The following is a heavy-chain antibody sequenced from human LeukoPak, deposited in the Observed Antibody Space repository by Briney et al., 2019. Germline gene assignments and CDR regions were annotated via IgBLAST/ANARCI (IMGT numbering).Heavy chain of an antibody. CDR1: GGSISSGDYY. J-gene: IGHJ4*02. D-gene: IGHD3-16*02. CDR3: ASRIMITFGGVIAYYFDY. V-gene: IGHV4-30-4*01. Sequence: SQTLSLTCTVSGGSISSGDYYWSWIRQPPGKGLEWIGYIYYSGSTYYNPSLKSRVTISVDTSKNQFSLKLSSVTAADTAVCYCASRIMITFGGVIAYYFDYWGQGTLVTVSS. CDR2: IYYSGST.